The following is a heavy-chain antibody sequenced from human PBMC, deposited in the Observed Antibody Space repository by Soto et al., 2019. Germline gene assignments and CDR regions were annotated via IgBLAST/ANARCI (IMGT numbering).Heavy chain of an antibody. V-gene: IGHV4-31*03. CDR1: GGSVSTGGYY. CDR3: ASTRDYFDY. D-gene: IGHD1-1*01. CDR2: IYYSGSS. J-gene: IGHJ4*02. Sequence: SETLSLTCTVSGGSVSTGGYYWSWIRQHPGKGLEWIGYIYYSGSSSYNLSLKGRLTISVDTSKNQFSLKLSSVTAADTAVYYCASTRDYFDYWGQGILVTVSS.